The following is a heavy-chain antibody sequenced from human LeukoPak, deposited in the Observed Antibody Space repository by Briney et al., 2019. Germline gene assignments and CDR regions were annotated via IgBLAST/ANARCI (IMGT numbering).Heavy chain of an antibody. J-gene: IGHJ5*02. CDR3: ARGSGWNSFDP. V-gene: IGHV4-61*02. CDR1: GGSISTDLYY. CDR2: IYSNGWT. Sequence: PSQTLSLTCTVSGGSISTDLYYWTWIRQPPGQGLEWIGRIYSNGWTDYNPPLKSRVSISIDTSKNHFSLKMSLATAADTALYYCARGSGWNSFDPWGQGTLVTVSS. D-gene: IGHD6-19*01.